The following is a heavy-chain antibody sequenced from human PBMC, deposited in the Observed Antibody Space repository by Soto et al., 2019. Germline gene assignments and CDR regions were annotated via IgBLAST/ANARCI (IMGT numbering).Heavy chain of an antibody. J-gene: IGHJ5*02. D-gene: IGHD6-13*01. CDR1: GYTFTSYG. Sequence: ASVKVSCKAPGYTFTSYGIHWVLQAPGQRLEWMGWINAANGDTKYSPKFQGRVTITRDTSASTAYMELSSLRSEDTAVYYCVRRHVSATGIDWFDPWGQGTLVTVSS. CDR3: VRRHVSATGIDWFDP. V-gene: IGHV1-3*01. CDR2: INAANGDT.